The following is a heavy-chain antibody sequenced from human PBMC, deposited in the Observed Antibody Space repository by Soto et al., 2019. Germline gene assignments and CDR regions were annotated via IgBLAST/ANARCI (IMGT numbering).Heavy chain of an antibody. J-gene: IGHJ6*02. V-gene: IGHV4-4*02. CDR1: GGSISSSNW. D-gene: IGHD2-21*02. CDR3: ARIVVVTAIPQPSSPPSYYYGMDV. CDR2: IYHSGST. Sequence: QVQLQESGPGLVKPSGTLSLTCAVSGGSISSSNWWSWVRQPPGKGLEWIGEIYHSGSTNYNPSLKSRVTISVDTSKNQFSLKLSSVTAADTAVYYCARIVVVTAIPQPSSPPSYYYGMDVWGQGTTVTVSS.